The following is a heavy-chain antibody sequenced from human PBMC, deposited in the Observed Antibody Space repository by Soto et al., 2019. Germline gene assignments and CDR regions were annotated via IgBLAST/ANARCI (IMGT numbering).Heavy chain of an antibody. CDR1: GFTFSNHA. CDR3: ARDAIAMVRGTNNWFDP. V-gene: IGHV3-23*01. Sequence: EVQLLESGGGLVQPGGSLRLSCAASGFTFSNHAMSWVRQAPGKGLEWVSAISGNGISKYYPDSVRGRFTISRDNSKNTLYLQMNRLRADDTAVYYCARDAIAMVRGTNNWFDPWGQGTLVTVST. D-gene: IGHD3-10*01. CDR2: ISGNGISK. J-gene: IGHJ5*02.